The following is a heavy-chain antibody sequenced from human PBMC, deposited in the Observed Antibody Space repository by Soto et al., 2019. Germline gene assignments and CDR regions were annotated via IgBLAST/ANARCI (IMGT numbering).Heavy chain of an antibody. D-gene: IGHD1-26*01. CDR2: IYWDDDK. CDR3: AHRSLSSGTYWDGGYFDY. Sequence: QITLKESGPTRVKPTQTLTLTCTFSGFSLSTSGVGVGWIRQPPGKALEWLVVIYWDDDKRYSPSLQNRLTITKDTSNNQVVLTLTNLDPADTATYYCAHRSLSSGTYWDGGYFDYWGQGTLVTVSS. V-gene: IGHV2-5*02. CDR1: GFSLSTSGVG. J-gene: IGHJ4*02.